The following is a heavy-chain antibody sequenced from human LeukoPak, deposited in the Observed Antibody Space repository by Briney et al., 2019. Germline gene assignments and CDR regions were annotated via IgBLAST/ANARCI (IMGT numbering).Heavy chain of an antibody. CDR3: ARGGNYGFYSYMDV. D-gene: IGHD1-7*01. J-gene: IGHJ6*03. V-gene: IGHV4-4*07. Sequence: SETLSLTCTVSGGSISSYYWSWIRQPAGKGLEWIGHIYTSGSTNYNPSLKSRVTMSVDTSKNQFSLKLSSVTAADTAVYYCARGGNYGFYSYMDVWDKGTTVTVS. CDR1: GGSISSYY. CDR2: IYTSGST.